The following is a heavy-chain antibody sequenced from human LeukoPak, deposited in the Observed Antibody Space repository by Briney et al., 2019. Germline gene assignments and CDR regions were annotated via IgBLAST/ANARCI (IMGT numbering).Heavy chain of an antibody. CDR3: ARGRDRGVIAHDAFDI. CDR1: GFTFSSYS. D-gene: IGHD3-10*01. CDR2: ISSSSSTI. Sequence: GGSLRLSCAASGFTFSSYSMNWVRQAPGKGLEWVSYISSSSSTIYYADSVKGRFTISRDNAKSSQYLQMNSLRAEDTAVYYCARGRDRGVIAHDAFDIWGQGTMVTVSS. V-gene: IGHV3-48*04. J-gene: IGHJ3*02.